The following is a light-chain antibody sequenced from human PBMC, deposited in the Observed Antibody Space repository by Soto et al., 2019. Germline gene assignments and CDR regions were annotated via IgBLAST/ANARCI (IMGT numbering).Light chain of an antibody. J-gene: IGKJ4*01. CDR2: GAT. CDR1: EDIISY. V-gene: IGKV1-39*01. Sequence: DIRMTQSPSSLSAPVGDRVTLTCRASEDIISYLNWYQHKPGRAPTVLVYGATNLPSGVPSRFSGSGSGTEFTFTISSLQPEDFATYYCQQSHNGPLTFGGGTKVE. CDR3: QQSHNGPLT.